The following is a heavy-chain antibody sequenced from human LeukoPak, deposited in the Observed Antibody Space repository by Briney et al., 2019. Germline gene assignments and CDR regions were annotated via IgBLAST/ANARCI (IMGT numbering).Heavy chain of an antibody. CDR1: GGSISSGGYY. V-gene: IGHV4-31*03. D-gene: IGHD2-2*01. CDR3: ARALGVVVPAHWFDP. CDR2: IYYSGST. J-gene: IGHJ5*02. Sequence: SQTLSLTCTVSGGSISSGGYYWSWIRQHPGKGLEWIGYIYYSGSTYYNPSLKSRVTISVDTSKNLFSLKLSSVTAADTAVYYCARALGVVVPAHWFDPWGQGTLVTVSS.